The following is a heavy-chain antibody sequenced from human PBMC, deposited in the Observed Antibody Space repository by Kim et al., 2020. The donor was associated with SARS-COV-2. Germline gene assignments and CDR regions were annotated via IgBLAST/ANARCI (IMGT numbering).Heavy chain of an antibody. Sequence: SETLSLTCNVSGGSISTYYWSWIRQPPGKGLDWIGYISYSGIAKYNPSLKSRVTISVDTSKNLLSLELSSVTAVDTAVYFCARAGDYAIKDWGQGTLVTVSS. CDR2: ISYSGIA. V-gene: IGHV4-59*13. J-gene: IGHJ4*02. D-gene: IGHD4-17*01. CDR1: GGSISTYY. CDR3: ARAGDYAIKD.